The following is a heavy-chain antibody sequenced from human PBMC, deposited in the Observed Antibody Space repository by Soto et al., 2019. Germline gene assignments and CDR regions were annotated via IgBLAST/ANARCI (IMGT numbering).Heavy chain of an antibody. Sequence: SETLSLTCAVSGYSISSGYYWGWIRQPPGKGLEWIGSIYHSGSTYYNPSLKSRVTISVDTSKNQFSLKLSSVTAADTAVYYCARDTMHYDFWSGYQYYYYYGMDVWRQGTTVTVPS. CDR2: IYHSGST. CDR3: ARDTMHYDFWSGYQYYYYYGMDV. D-gene: IGHD3-3*01. V-gene: IGHV4-38-2*02. CDR1: GYSISSGYY. J-gene: IGHJ6*02.